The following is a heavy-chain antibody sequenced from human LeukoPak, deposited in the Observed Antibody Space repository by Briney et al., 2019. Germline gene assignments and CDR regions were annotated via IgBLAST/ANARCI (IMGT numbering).Heavy chain of an antibody. V-gene: IGHV4-38-2*02. J-gene: IGHJ3*02. Sequence: SETLSLTCTVSGYSISSGYYWGWIRQPPGKGLEWIGSIYHSGSTYYNPSLKSRVTISVDTSKNQFSLKLSSVTAADTAVYYCARIKRKHIVVVTAIQHAFDIWGQGTMVTVSS. CDR3: ARIKRKHIVVVTAIQHAFDI. CDR1: GYSISSGYY. D-gene: IGHD2-21*02. CDR2: IYHSGST.